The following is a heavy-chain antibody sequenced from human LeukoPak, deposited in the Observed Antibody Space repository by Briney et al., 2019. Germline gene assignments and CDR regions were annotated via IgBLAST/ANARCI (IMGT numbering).Heavy chain of an antibody. CDR3: ASGLYYYGSGSSASDI. CDR1: GFTFSSYS. CDR2: ISSSSSYI. J-gene: IGHJ3*02. V-gene: IGHV3-21*01. D-gene: IGHD3-10*01. Sequence: GGSLRLSCAASGFTFSSYSMNWVRQAPGKGLEWVSSISSSSSYIYYADSVKGRFTISRDNAKNSLYLQMNSLRAEDTAVYYCASGLYYYGSGSSASDIWGQGTMVTVSS.